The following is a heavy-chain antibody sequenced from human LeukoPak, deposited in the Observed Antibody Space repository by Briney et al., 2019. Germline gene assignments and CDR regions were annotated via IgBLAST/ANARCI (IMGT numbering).Heavy chain of an antibody. CDR1: GFTFDDYA. D-gene: IGHD6-6*01. CDR2: ISWNSGSI. Sequence: GGSLRLSCAASGFTFDDYAMHWVRQAPGKGLEWVSGISWNSGSIGYADSVKGRFTISRDNAKNSLYLQMNSLRAEDTALCYCAKGREYSSSSFDYWGQGTLVTVSS. V-gene: IGHV3-9*01. CDR3: AKGREYSSSSFDY. J-gene: IGHJ4*02.